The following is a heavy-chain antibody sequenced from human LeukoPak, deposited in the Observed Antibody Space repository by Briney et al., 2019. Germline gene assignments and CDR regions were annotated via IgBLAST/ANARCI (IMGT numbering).Heavy chain of an antibody. D-gene: IGHD3-3*01. Sequence: GGSLRLSCTASGFTFGDYAMSWVRQAPGKGLEWVGFIRSKAYGGTTEYAASVKGRFTISRDDSKSIAYLQMNSLKTEATAVYYCTRAPYYDFWSGNYYFDYWGQGTLVTVSS. J-gene: IGHJ4*02. CDR2: IRSKAYGGTT. V-gene: IGHV3-49*04. CDR1: GFTFGDYA. CDR3: TRAPYYDFWSGNYYFDY.